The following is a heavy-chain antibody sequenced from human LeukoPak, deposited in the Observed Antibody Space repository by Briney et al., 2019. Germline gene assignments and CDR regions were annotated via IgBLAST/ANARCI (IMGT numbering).Heavy chain of an antibody. CDR3: ARGEPMVTLDH. V-gene: IGHV4-34*01. J-gene: IGHJ4*02. D-gene: IGHD3-10*01. Sequence: SETLSLTCGVFGGSFSGYFWSWIRQPPGKGLEWIGEINHSGDTNYNPSPKSRVTISPDTSLKLSSVTAADTAVYYCARGEPMVTLDHWGQGILVTVSS. CDR1: GGSFSGYF. CDR2: INHSGDT.